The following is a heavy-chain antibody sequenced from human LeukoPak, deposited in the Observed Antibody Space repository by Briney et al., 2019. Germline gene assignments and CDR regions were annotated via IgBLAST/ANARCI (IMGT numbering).Heavy chain of an antibody. V-gene: IGHV4-38-2*02. D-gene: IGHD2-2*01. CDR2: IYYSGST. Sequence: KPSETLSLTCAVSGYSISSGYYWGWIRQPPGKGLEWIGYIYYSGSTYYNPSLKSRVTISVDTSKNQFSLKLSSVTAADTAVYYCAREEVVPAAMGAYFDYWGQGTLVTVSS. J-gene: IGHJ4*02. CDR3: AREEVVPAAMGAYFDY. CDR1: GYSISSGYY.